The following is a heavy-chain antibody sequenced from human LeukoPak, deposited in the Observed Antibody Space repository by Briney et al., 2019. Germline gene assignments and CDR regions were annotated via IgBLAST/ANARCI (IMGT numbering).Heavy chain of an antibody. J-gene: IGHJ4*02. CDR2: IYYSGST. D-gene: IGHD3-10*01. Sequence: SETLSLTCTVSGYSISSGYYWSWIRQPPGKGLEWIGYIYYSGSTNYNPSLKSRVTISVDTSKNQFSLKLSSVTAADTAVYYCARVTRYYGSGSYYDDFDYWGQGTLVTVSS. V-gene: IGHV4-61*01. CDR3: ARVTRYYGSGSYYDDFDY. CDR1: GYSISSGYY.